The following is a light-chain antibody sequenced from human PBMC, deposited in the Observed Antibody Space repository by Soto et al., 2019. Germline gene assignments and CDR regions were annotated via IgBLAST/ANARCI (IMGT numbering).Light chain of an antibody. CDR1: QSLNSW. CDR2: KAS. V-gene: IGKV1-5*03. J-gene: IGKJ2*01. CDR3: QQYNTYS. Sequence: DIQMTQSPSTLSASVGDRVSITCRASQSLNSWLAWYQQKPGNAPKLLIYKASTLESGVPSRFSGSGSGTEFTLTISSLQPDDFATYYCQQYNTYSFGQGTKLESK.